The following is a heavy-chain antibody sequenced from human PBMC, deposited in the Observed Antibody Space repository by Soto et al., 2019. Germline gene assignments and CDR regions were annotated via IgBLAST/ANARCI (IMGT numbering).Heavy chain of an antibody. J-gene: IGHJ3*02. V-gene: IGHV1-69*01. D-gene: IGHD3-22*01. Sequence: QVQLVQSGAEVKKPGSSVKVSCKASGGTFSSYAISWVRQAPGQGLEWMGGIIPIFGTANYAQKFQGRVTITADESTSTAYMELSSLRSEDTAVYYCARDGYYYDSSGSQDAFDIWGQGTMVTVSS. CDR2: IIPIFGTA. CDR3: ARDGYYYDSSGSQDAFDI. CDR1: GGTFSSYA.